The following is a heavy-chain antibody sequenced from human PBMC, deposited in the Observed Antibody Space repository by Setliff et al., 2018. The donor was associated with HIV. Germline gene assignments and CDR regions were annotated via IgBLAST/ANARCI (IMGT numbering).Heavy chain of an antibody. CDR3: ARENGRTNYYYYYGMDV. Sequence: SVKVSCKASGYTFTGYYMHWVRQAPGQGLEWMGRINPNSGGTKYAQKFQGRVTMTRDTSISTAYMELSRLISDDTAVYYCARENGRTNYYYYYGMDVWGQGTTVTVSS. CDR2: INPNSGGT. J-gene: IGHJ6*02. V-gene: IGHV1-2*06. CDR1: GYTFTGYY.